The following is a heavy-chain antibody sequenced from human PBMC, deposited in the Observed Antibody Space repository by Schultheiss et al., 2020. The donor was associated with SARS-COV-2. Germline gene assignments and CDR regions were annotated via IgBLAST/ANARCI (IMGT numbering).Heavy chain of an antibody. CDR1: GYTFTSYG. Sequence: ASVKVSCKASGYTFTSYGISWVRQAPGQGLEWMGWMNPNSGNTGYAQKFQGRVTMTRNTSISTAYMELSSLRSEDTAVYYCASAKLVRGVIVPLYGMDVWGQGTTVTVSS. CDR2: MNPNSGNT. J-gene: IGHJ6*02. D-gene: IGHD3-10*01. CDR3: ASAKLVRGVIVPLYGMDV. V-gene: IGHV1-8*02.